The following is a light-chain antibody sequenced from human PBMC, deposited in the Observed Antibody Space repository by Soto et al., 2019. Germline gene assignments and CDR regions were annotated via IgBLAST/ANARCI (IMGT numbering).Light chain of an antibody. Sequence: DIQMTQSPSTLSASIGERVAITCRASRNIGSWLAWYQQKAGKAPNLLIYKASTLETGVPSRFSGSASGTEFTLTISSLQPDDFATYYCQQHANYPITVGGETQVEI. V-gene: IGKV1-5*03. CDR2: KAS. CDR3: QQHANYPIT. J-gene: IGKJ4*01. CDR1: RNIGSW.